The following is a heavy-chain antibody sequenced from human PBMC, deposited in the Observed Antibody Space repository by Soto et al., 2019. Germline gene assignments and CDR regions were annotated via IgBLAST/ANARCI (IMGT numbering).Heavy chain of an antibody. CDR2: ISSSSSYI. CDR1: GFTFSSYS. CDR3: AREVVPVAGPGNVDY. V-gene: IGHV3-21*01. Sequence: GGSLRLSCAASGFTFSSYSMNWVRQAPGKGLEWVSSISSSSSYIYYADSVKGRFTISRDNAKNSLYLQMNSLRAEDTAVYYCAREVVPVAGPGNVDYWGQGTLVTVSS. D-gene: IGHD2-2*01. J-gene: IGHJ4*02.